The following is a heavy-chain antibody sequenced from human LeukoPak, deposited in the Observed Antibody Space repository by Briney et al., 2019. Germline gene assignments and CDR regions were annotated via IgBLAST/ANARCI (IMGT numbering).Heavy chain of an antibody. CDR2: IWYDGSNK. D-gene: IGHD2-15*01. CDR3: ARVAIFRYGSGGSCPFDY. J-gene: IGHJ4*02. V-gene: IGHV3-33*01. Sequence: GGSLRLSCAASGFTFSSYGMHWVRQAPGKGLEWVAVIWYDGSNKYYADSVKRRFTISRDNSKNTLYLQMNSLRAEDTVVYYCARVAIFRYGSGGSCPFDYWGQGTLVTVSS. CDR1: GFTFSSYG.